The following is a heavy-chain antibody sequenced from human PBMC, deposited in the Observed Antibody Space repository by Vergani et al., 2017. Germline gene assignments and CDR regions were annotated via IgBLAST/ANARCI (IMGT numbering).Heavy chain of an antibody. J-gene: IGHJ5*02. V-gene: IGHV4-4*03. CDR1: GDSISSNNC. D-gene: IGHD6-13*01. Sequence: QVRLEESGPGLVKPPGTLSLTCAVSGDSISSNNCWTWVRQPPGKGLEWIGEICHTEDTKYSPSLKSRVTISVDTSKNQFSLKLSSVTAADTAVYYCARVEQQRSKGWFDPWGQGTLVTVSS. CDR3: ARVEQQRSKGWFDP. CDR2: ICHTEDT.